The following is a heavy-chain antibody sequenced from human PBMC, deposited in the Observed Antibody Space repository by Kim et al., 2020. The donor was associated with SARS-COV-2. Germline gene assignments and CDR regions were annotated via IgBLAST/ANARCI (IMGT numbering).Heavy chain of an antibody. CDR3: ARVHSTIGYSSGWYSLVY. J-gene: IGHJ4*02. Sequence: KGRFTISRDNSKNTLYLQMNSLRAEDTAVYYCARVHSTIGYSSGWYSLVYWGQGTLVTVSS. V-gene: IGHV3-30*01. D-gene: IGHD6-19*01.